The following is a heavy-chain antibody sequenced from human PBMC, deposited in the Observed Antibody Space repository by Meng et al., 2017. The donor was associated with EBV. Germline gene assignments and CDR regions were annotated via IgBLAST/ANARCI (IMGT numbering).Heavy chain of an antibody. D-gene: IGHD1/OR15-1a*01. CDR2: IIPAGGNT. V-gene: IGHV1-46*01. Sequence: QGQLVPAGAEVKKPGASVQVSCKASGYTFTSYYLHWVRQAPGQGLEWMGIIIPAGGNTNYAQKFRGRFTMTRDTSTSTVYMDLSILTSEDTAVYYCVRELVGGTFDYWGQGTLVTVSS. CDR3: VRELVGGTFDY. CDR1: GYTFTSYY. J-gene: IGHJ4*02.